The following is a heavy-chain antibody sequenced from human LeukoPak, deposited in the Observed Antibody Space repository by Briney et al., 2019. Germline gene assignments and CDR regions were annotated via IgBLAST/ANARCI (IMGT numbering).Heavy chain of an antibody. CDR1: GYTFTNYA. J-gene: IGHJ4*02. D-gene: IGHD6-19*01. Sequence: ASVTVSCKASGYTFTNYAMNWVRQAPGQRLEWMGWINTNTGNPTYAQGFTGRFVFSLDTSVSTAYLQISSLKAEDTAVYYCARATYSSGWYFAYWGQGTLVTVSS. V-gene: IGHV7-4-1*02. CDR3: ARATYSSGWYFAY. CDR2: INTNTGNP.